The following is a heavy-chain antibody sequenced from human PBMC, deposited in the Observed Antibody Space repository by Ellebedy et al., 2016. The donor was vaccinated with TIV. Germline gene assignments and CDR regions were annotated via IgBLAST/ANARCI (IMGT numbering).Heavy chain of an antibody. D-gene: IGHD4-23*01. J-gene: IGHJ3*02. Sequence: PGGSLRLSCAASRFTFSNYAMSWVRQAPGKGLEWVSVMSGSGGSTDYADSVKGRFTIFRDNSKNTLYLQMNSLRAEDTAVYYCAKVARGGYGGNSGAFDIWGQGTMVTVSS. CDR3: AKVARGGYGGNSGAFDI. CDR1: RFTFSNYA. V-gene: IGHV3-23*01. CDR2: MSGSGGST.